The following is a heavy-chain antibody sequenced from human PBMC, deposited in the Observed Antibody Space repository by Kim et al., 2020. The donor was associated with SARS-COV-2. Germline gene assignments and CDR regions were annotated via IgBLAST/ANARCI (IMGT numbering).Heavy chain of an antibody. V-gene: IGHV3-30-3*01. CDR3: RVVRV. CDR2: ISFDGSDT. J-gene: IGHJ6*02. Sequence: AVISFDGSDTYYADSVKGRFTISRHNSKNMRYLQTNNLRPEDTVVNYCRVVRVWGQGTTVTVSS. D-gene: IGHD2-21*01.